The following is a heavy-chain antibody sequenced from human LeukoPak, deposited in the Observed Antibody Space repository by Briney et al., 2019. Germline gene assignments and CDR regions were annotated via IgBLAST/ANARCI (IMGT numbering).Heavy chain of an antibody. J-gene: IGHJ2*01. Sequence: SETLSLTCTVSGGSISGYYWSWIRQPPGKGLEWMGYINDIGSTNYNPALKSRVSISVDTSKNQFSLKLTSVTAAGTAVYYCARRDASAWWYFDLWGRGTLVTVSS. V-gene: IGHV4-59*01. D-gene: IGHD2-2*01. CDR3: ARRDASAWWYFDL. CDR2: INDIGST. CDR1: GGSISGYY.